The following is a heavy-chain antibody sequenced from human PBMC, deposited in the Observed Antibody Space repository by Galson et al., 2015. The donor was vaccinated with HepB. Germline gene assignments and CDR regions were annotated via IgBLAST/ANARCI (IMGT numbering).Heavy chain of an antibody. Sequence: QSGAEVTKPGESLKISCKGSGYSFTSYWIGWVRQMPGKGLEWMGIIYPGDSDTRYSPSFQGQVTISADKSISTAYLQWSSLKASDTAMYYCARQEASYYDSSGSCAFDIWGQGTMVTVSS. V-gene: IGHV5-51*01. CDR1: GYSFTSYW. CDR3: ARQEASYYDSSGSCAFDI. CDR2: IYPGDSDT. J-gene: IGHJ3*02. D-gene: IGHD3-22*01.